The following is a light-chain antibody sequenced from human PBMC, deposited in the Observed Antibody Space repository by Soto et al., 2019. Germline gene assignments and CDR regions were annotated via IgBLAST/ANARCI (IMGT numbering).Light chain of an antibody. J-gene: IGKJ2*01. CDR3: QQYYSTPPT. V-gene: IGKV4-1*01. CDR1: QSVLYSSNNQNY. Sequence: DIVMTQSPDSLAVSLGERATINCKSSQSVLYSSNNQNYLAWYQQKPGQPPKLHIYWASTRESGVPDRFSGSGSGTDFTLTIRSLQAEDVAVYYCQQYYSTPPTFGQGTKLEIK. CDR2: WAS.